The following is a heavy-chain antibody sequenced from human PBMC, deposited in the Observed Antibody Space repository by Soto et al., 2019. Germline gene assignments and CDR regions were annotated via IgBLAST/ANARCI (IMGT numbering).Heavy chain of an antibody. CDR3: ARGGDDYDYGVDV. V-gene: IGHV4-34*01. CDR1: GGSFNGYH. D-gene: IGHD3-16*01. Sequence: SETLSLTCDVYGGSFNGYHWSLIRQPPGKGLEWIGEISHSGSTDYNPSLKSRVTISVDTSKNQFSLRVTSVTAADTAVYYCARGGDDYDYGVDVWGQGTTVTVSS. J-gene: IGHJ6*02. CDR2: ISHSGST.